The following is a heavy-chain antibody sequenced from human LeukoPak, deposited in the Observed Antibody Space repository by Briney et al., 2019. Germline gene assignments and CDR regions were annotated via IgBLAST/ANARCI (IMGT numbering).Heavy chain of an antibody. J-gene: IGHJ4*02. CDR2: IIPIFGTA. D-gene: IGHD3-3*01. Sequence: SVKVSCKASGGTFSSYAISWVRQAPGQGLEWMGGIIPIFGTANYAQKFQGRVTITTDESTSTAYMELSSLRSEDTAVYYCARGRWSGYYEFDYWGQGTLVTVSS. V-gene: IGHV1-69*05. CDR1: GGTFSSYA. CDR3: ARGRWSGYYEFDY.